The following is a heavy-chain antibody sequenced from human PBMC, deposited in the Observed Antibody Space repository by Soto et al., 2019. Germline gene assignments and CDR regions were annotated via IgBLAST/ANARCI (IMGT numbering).Heavy chain of an antibody. CDR3: ARGYGPIDY. J-gene: IGHJ4*02. D-gene: IGHD3-10*01. V-gene: IGHV4-34*01. CDR2: INHSGST. CDR1: GGSFSDYY. Sequence: PSATLSITCAVYGGSFSDYYWSWIRQPPGKGLEWIGEINHSGSTNYNPSLKSRVTISVDTSKNQFFLKLTSVTAADAALYYCARGYGPIDYWGQGTLVTVSS.